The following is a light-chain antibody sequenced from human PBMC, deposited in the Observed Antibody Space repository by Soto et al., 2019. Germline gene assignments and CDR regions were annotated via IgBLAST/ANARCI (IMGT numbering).Light chain of an antibody. Sequence: QSVLTQPRSVSGSPGQSVTISCTGTSSDVGAYVYVSWYQNQPGSAPKLIIDDVYKRPSGVPDRFSGSKSGDTASLTISGLQADDEADYYCCSYAGTYTYVFGTGTKLTVL. V-gene: IGLV2-11*01. J-gene: IGLJ1*01. CDR1: SSDVGAYVY. CDR3: CSYAGTYTYV. CDR2: DVY.